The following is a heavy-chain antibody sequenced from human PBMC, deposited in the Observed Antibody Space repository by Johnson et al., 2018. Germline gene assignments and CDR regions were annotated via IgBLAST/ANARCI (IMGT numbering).Heavy chain of an antibody. CDR1: GGSIGGFY. V-gene: IGHV4-59*01. J-gene: IGHJ6*03. Sequence: QVQLQESGPGLVKPSETLSLACTISGGSIGGFYWSWIRQLPGKGLEWIGYIYSSGTTRHNSSLKRRVTISLDTSKNQFSLNVYSVTAADTAMYYCARVVRVRDYDYYYMDGGGNGAAVIVSS. D-gene: IGHD2-21*01. CDR3: ARVVRVRDYDYYYMDG. CDR2: IYSSGTT.